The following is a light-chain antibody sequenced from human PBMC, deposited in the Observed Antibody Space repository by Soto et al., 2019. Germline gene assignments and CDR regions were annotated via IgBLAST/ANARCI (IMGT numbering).Light chain of an antibody. Sequence: EIVLTQSPGTLSLSPGERATLSCRASQSVSSSYLAWYQQKPGQAPRLLIYGASSRATGIPDRFSGSGSGTDFPLTISRLEPEDFAVYYCQQYGSSLSVTFGQGTRLEIK. CDR1: QSVSSSY. V-gene: IGKV3-20*01. CDR3: QQYGSSLSVT. CDR2: GAS. J-gene: IGKJ5*01.